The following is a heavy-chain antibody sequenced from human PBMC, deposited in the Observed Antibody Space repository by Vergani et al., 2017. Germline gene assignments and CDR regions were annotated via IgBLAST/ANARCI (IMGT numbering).Heavy chain of an antibody. CDR3: ASVVDYYDSSSYYPAFSYYYYMDV. D-gene: IGHD3-22*01. Sequence: QVQLVQSGAEVKKPGSSVKVSCKASGGTFSSYAISWVRQAPGQGLEWMGGIIPIFGTANYAQKFQGRVTITADESTSTAYMELSSLRSEDTAVYYCASVVDYYDSSSYYPAFSYYYYMDVWGKGTTVTVSS. J-gene: IGHJ6*03. CDR2: IIPIFGTA. CDR1: GGTFSSYA. V-gene: IGHV1-69*01.